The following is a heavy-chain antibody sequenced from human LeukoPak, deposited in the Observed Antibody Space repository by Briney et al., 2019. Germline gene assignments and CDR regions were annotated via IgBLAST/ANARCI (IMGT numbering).Heavy chain of an antibody. CDR1: GFTFSSYW. CDR3: ASYTRGLNY. D-gene: IGHD2-2*02. Sequence: GGSLRLSCAASGFTFSSYWMSWVRQAPGKGLEWVGNIKQDGSEKYYVDSVKGRFTISRDNARNSLDLQMNSLSADDTAVYYCASYTRGLNYWGQGTLVTVSS. J-gene: IGHJ4*02. V-gene: IGHV3-7*01. CDR2: IKQDGSEK.